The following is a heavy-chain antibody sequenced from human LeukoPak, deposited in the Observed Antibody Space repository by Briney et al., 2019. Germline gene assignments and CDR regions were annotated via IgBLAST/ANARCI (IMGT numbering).Heavy chain of an antibody. D-gene: IGHD3-10*01. Sequence: SQTLSLTCTVSGGSFSSGGYYWSWIRQHPGKGLEWIGYIYYSGSTYYNPSLKSRVTISVDTSKNQFSLKLSSVTAADTAVYYCARAPLLLSFGESINYFDYWGQGTLVTVSS. CDR3: ARAPLLLSFGESINYFDY. J-gene: IGHJ4*02. CDR1: GGSFSSGGYY. CDR2: IYYSGST. V-gene: IGHV4-31*03.